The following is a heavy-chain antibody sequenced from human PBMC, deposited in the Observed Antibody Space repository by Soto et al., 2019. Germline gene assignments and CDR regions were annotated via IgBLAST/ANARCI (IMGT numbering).Heavy chain of an antibody. CDR1: GYTFTSYA. Sequence: ASLKVSCKASGYTFTSYAMHWVRQAPGQRLEWMGWINAGNGNTKYSQKFQGRVTITRDTSASTAYMELSSLRSEDTAVYYCARRWYSSSFNWFDPWGQGTLVTSPQ. V-gene: IGHV1-3*01. CDR3: ARRWYSSSFNWFDP. J-gene: IGHJ5*02. D-gene: IGHD6-13*01. CDR2: INAGNGNT.